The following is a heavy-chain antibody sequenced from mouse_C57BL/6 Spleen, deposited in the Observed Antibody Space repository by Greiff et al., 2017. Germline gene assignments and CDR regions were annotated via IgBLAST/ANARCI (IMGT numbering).Heavy chain of an antibody. CDR3: ARFDLDY. CDR2: IDPSDSYT. CDR1: GYTFTSYW. V-gene: IGHV1-50*01. Sequence: VQLQQPGAELVKPGASVKLSCKASGYTFTSYWMQWVKQRPGQGLEWIGEIDPSDSYTNYNQKFKGKATLTVDTSSSTAYMQLSSLTSEDSAVYYCARFDLDYWGRGTTLTVSS. J-gene: IGHJ2*01.